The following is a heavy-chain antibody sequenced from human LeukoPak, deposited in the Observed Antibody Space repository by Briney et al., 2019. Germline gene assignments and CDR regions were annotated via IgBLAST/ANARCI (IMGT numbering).Heavy chain of an antibody. V-gene: IGHV1-24*01. D-gene: IGHD3-9*01. Sequence: ASVKVSCKVSGYTLNELSMHWVRQAPGKGLEWMGGFDPEDGETIYAQKFQGRVTMTEDTSTDTAYMELSSLRSEDTAVYYCATPSPNYDILTADIEGDYYYGMDVWGQGTTVIVSS. J-gene: IGHJ6*02. CDR3: ATPSPNYDILTADIEGDYYYGMDV. CDR1: GYTLNELS. CDR2: FDPEDGET.